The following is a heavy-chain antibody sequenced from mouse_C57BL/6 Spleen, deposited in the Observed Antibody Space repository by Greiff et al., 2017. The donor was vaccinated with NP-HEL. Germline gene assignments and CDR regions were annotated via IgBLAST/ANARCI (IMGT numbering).Heavy chain of an antibody. CDR1: GYTFTDYY. J-gene: IGHJ4*01. CDR2: INPNNGGT. D-gene: IGHD2-4*01. CDR3: ATYDYNVYYAMDY. V-gene: IGHV1-26*01. Sequence: VQLQQSGPELVKPGASVKISCKASGYTFTDYYMNWVKQSHGKSLEWIGDINPNNGGTSYNQKFKGKATLTVDKSSSTAYMELRSLTSEDSAVYYCATYDYNVYYAMDYWGQGTSVTVSS.